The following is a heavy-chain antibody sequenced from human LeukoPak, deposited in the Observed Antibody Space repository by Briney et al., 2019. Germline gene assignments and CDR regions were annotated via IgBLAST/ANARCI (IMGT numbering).Heavy chain of an antibody. CDR3: AELGITMIGGV. J-gene: IGHJ6*04. D-gene: IGHD3-10*02. Sequence: GGSLRLSCAASGFAFSSHEMNWVRQAPGKGLEWVSYISSSGSTIYYADSVKGRFTISRDNAKNSLYLQMNSLRAEDTAVYYCAELGITMIGGVWGKGTTVTISS. CDR2: ISSSGSTI. V-gene: IGHV3-48*03. CDR1: GFAFSSHE.